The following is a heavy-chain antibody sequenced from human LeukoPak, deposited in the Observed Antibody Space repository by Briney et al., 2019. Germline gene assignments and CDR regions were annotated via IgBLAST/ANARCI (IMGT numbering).Heavy chain of an antibody. CDR2: INPNSGGT. V-gene: IGHV1-2*02. Sequence: GASVKVSCKASGYTFTGYYMHWVRQAPGQGLEWMGWINPNSGGTNYAQKFQGRVTMTRDTSISTAYMELSRLRSDDTAVYYCARSYRYSYGYTATFMSYWGQGTLVTVSS. J-gene: IGHJ4*02. CDR3: ARSYRYSYGYTATFMSY. CDR1: GYTFTGYY. D-gene: IGHD5-18*01.